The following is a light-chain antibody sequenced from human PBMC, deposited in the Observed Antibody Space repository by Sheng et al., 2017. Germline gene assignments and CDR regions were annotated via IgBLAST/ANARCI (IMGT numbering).Light chain of an antibody. J-gene: IGKJ2*01. V-gene: IGKV1-5*03. CDR1: QSISSW. CDR3: QQYQSYPHT. Sequence: DIQMTQSPSTLSASVGDRVTITCRASQSISSWLAWYQQKPGKAPKLLIYKASSLESGVPSRFSGSGSGTEFTLTISSLQPDDFSTYYCQQYQSYPHTFGQGTKLEI. CDR2: KAS.